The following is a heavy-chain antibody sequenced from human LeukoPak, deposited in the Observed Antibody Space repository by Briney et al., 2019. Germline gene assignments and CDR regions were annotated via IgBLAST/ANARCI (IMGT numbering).Heavy chain of an antibody. V-gene: IGHV1-46*01. D-gene: IGHD1-26*01. Sequence: ASVKVSCKASGYTFTSYKIQRVRQAPGQGLEWMGVINPGDGWTRYAQNFQGRVTMTRDTSTNTVYMELISLKSEDTAVYYRAREAGATDYWGQGTLVTVSS. CDR1: GYTFTSYK. J-gene: IGHJ4*02. CDR3: AREAGATDY. CDR2: INPGDGWT.